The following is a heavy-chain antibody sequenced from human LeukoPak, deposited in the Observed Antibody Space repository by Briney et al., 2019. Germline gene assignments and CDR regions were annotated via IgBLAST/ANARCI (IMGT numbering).Heavy chain of an antibody. V-gene: IGHV6-1*01. Sequence: QTLSLTCAISGDSISRNSVAWNWIRQSPSRGLEWLGRTYYRSKWYDDYAVSVKSRITITPDTSKNQFSLQLNSVTPEDTAVYYCARWGHGLAHFDYWGQGTLVTVSS. J-gene: IGHJ4*02. CDR2: TYYRSKWYD. D-gene: IGHD3-16*01. CDR1: GDSISRNSVA. CDR3: ARWGHGLAHFDY.